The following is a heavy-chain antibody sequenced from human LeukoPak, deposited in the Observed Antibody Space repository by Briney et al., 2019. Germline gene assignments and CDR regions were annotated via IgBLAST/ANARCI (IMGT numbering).Heavy chain of an antibody. J-gene: IGHJ4*02. CDR1: GGSISSYY. CDR2: IYHSGST. D-gene: IGHD3-10*01. Sequence: SETLSLTCTVSGGSISSYYWGWIRQPPGKGLEWIGSIYHSGSTYYNPSLKSRVTISVDTSKNQFSLKLSSVTAADTAVYYCARDSPRWFGEFAIDYWGQGTLVTVSS. CDR3: ARDSPRWFGEFAIDY. V-gene: IGHV4-38-2*02.